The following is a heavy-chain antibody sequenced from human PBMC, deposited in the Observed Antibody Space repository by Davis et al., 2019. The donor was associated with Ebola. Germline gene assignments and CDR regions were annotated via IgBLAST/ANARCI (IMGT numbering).Heavy chain of an antibody. J-gene: IGHJ4*02. CDR1: GYTFTDYY. CDR2: IAPSGDFT. V-gene: IGHV1-46*01. D-gene: IGHD3-3*01. CDR3: ARALDRLLDFDY. Sequence: ASVKVSCKASGYTFTDYYMNWVRQSPGQGLEWMGIIAPSGDFTRFAPKFQGRITLTTDTSTNTVYMELTSLKSEDTAVYYCARALDRLLDFDYWGQGTLVTVSS.